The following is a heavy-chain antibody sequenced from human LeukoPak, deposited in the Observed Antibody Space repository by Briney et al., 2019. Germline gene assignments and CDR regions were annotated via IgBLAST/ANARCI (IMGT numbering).Heavy chain of an antibody. Sequence: PGGSLRLSCAASGFTFSSYGMHWVRQAPGKGLEWVAVISYDGSNKYYADSVKGRFTISRDNSKNTLYLQMNSLRAEDTAVYYCAREFRGVTRYFDYWGQGTLVTVSS. V-gene: IGHV3-30*03. D-gene: IGHD3-10*01. CDR3: AREFRGVTRYFDY. CDR1: GFTFSSYG. J-gene: IGHJ4*02. CDR2: ISYDGSNK.